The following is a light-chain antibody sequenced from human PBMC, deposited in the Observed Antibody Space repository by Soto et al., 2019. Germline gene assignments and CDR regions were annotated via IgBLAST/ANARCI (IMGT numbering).Light chain of an antibody. CDR1: QAIRNY. CDR3: QQYDNVPT. CDR2: DAS. Sequence: DIPMTQSPSSLSASVGDRVTITCQASQAIRNYLNWYQQKSGKAPKLLIYDASNLERGVPSRFSGSGSGTDFTFTISSLQPEDIATYYCQQYDNVPTFGQGTKVELK. J-gene: IGKJ1*01. V-gene: IGKV1-33*01.